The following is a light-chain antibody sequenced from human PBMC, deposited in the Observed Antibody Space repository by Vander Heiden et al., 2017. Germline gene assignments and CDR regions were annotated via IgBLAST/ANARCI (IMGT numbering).Light chain of an antibody. CDR2: GAS. J-gene: IGKJ4*01. CDR1: QTVRRH. CDR3: QQYDNWPPLT. Sequence: EIVMTQSLATLSVSPGETVTLSCRASQTVRRHFAWYQQKPGQAPRLLIYGASSRATGVPARFRGRGSGTEFTLTISSLQSEDSAVYYCQQYDNWPPLTFGGGTRVEIK. V-gene: IGKV3-15*01.